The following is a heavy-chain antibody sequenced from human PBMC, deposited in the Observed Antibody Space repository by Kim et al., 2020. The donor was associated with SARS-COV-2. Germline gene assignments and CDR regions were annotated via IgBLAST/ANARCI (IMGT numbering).Heavy chain of an antibody. V-gene: IGHV3-30*04. D-gene: IGHD3-10*01. J-gene: IGHJ4*02. CDR1: GFTFSSYA. Sequence: GESLRLSCAASGFTFSSYAMHWVRQAPGKGLEWVAVISYDGSNKYYVDSVKGRFTISRDNSKNTLYLQMNSLRAEDTAVYYCAREVQDGGPFDYWGQGTLVTVSS. CDR2: ISYDGSNK. CDR3: AREVQDGGPFDY.